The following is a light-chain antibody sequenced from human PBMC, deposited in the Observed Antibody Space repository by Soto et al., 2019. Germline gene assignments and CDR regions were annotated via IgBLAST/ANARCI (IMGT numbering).Light chain of an antibody. J-gene: IGKJ3*01. CDR2: AAS. CDR1: QTVIRY. V-gene: IGKV1-39*01. Sequence: IQMTQFPSSLSASVGDRVTITCRAGQTVIRYLNWYQQKPGRAPNLLIYAASNLQSGVPSRFSGSGSGTEFTRTISDLQPEDFATYYCQQSYSTLFTFGPGTKVEIK. CDR3: QQSYSTLFT.